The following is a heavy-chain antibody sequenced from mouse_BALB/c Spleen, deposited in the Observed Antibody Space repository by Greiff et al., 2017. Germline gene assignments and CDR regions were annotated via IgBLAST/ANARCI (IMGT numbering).Heavy chain of an antibody. CDR2: IDPSDSYT. D-gene: IGHD1-2*01. V-gene: IGHV1-69*02. CDR1: GYTFTSYW. J-gene: IGHJ3*01. CDR3: ARAATAY. Sequence: QVQLQQPGAELVKPGASVKLSCKASGYTFTSYWMHWVKQRPGQGLEWIGEIDPSDSYTNYNQKFKGKATLTVDKSSSTAYMQLSSLTSEDSAVYDCARAATAYWGQGTLVTVSA.